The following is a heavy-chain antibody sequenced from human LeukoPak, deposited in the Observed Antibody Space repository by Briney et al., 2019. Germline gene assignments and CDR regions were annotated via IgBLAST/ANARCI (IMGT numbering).Heavy chain of an antibody. CDR2: IYYSGST. J-gene: IGHJ6*03. CDR3: ARGPSSERYFDWLLDAGSRLGPYYMDV. Sequence: SQTLSLTCTVSGGSISSGGYYWSWIRQHPGKGLEWIGYIYYSGSTYYNPSLKSRVTISVDTSKNQFSLKLSSVTAADTAVYYCARGPSSERYFDWLLDAGSRLGPYYMDVWGKGTTVTVSS. V-gene: IGHV4-31*03. CDR1: GGSISSGGYY. D-gene: IGHD3-9*01.